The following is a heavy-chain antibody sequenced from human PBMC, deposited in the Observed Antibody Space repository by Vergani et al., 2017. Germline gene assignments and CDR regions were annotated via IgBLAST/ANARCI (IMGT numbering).Heavy chain of an antibody. CDR2: IIPILGIA. Sequence: QVQLVQSGAEVKKPGSSVKVSCKASGGTFSSYTISWVRQAPGQGLEWMGRIIPILGIANYAQKFQGRVTITADKSTSTAYMELSSLRSEDTAVYYCARETPRHNWFDPWGQGTLVTVSS. V-gene: IGHV1-69*08. CDR1: GGTFSSYT. CDR3: ARETPRHNWFDP. J-gene: IGHJ5*02.